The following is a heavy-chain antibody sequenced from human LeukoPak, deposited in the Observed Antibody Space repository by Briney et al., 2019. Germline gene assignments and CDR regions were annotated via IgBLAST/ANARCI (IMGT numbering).Heavy chain of an antibody. CDR1: GYTFTSYD. V-gene: IGHV1-8*01. CDR2: MNPNSGNT. Sequence: GASVKVSCKASGYTFTSYDINWVRQATGQGLEWMGWMNPNSGNTGYAQKFQGRVTMTRNTSISTAYMELSSLRSEDTAVYYCARAKFRWGSGQLWPTRHKPYYFDYWGQGTLVTVSS. J-gene: IGHJ4*02. D-gene: IGHD5-18*01. CDR3: ARAKFRWGSGQLWPTRHKPYYFDY.